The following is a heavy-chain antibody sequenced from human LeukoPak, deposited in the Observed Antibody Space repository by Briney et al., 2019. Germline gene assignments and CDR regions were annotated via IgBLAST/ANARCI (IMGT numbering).Heavy chain of an antibody. Sequence: ASVKVSCKASAYTFTDYYIHWVRQAPGQGLEWMGIINPSGGSTSYAQKFQGRVTMTRDTSTSTVYMELSSLRSEDTAVYYCASRGAQGFDYWGQGTLVTVSS. J-gene: IGHJ4*02. CDR3: ASRGAQGFDY. CDR1: AYTFTDYY. CDR2: INPSGGST. V-gene: IGHV1-46*01.